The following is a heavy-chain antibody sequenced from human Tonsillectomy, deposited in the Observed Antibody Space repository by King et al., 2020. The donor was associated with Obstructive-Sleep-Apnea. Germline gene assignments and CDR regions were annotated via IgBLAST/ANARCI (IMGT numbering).Heavy chain of an antibody. J-gene: IGHJ2*01. CDR1: GFTFDDFA. D-gene: IGHD3-10*01. CDR2: ISWNSGSI. CDR3: AKDIHSLITMGRGVPKGGYFDL. V-gene: IGHV3-9*01. Sequence: QLVQSGGGLVQPGRSLRLSCAASGFTFDDFAMHWVRQAPGKGLEWVSVISWNSGSIGYADSVKGRFTISRDNAKNSLYLQMNSLRAEDTAFYYCAKDIHSLITMGRGVPKGGYFDLWGRGTLVTVSS.